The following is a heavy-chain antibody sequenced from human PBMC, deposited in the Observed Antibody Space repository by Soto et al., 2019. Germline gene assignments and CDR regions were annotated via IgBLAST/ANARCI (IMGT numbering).Heavy chain of an antibody. CDR2: ISSSSSYT. V-gene: IGHV3-21*05. D-gene: IGHD6-13*01. Sequence: PGGSLRLSCAASGFSFSTYTMGWVRQAPGEGQGLRSGKGLEWVSYISSSSSYTNYADSVKGRFTISRDNAKNSLYLQMNSLRAEDTAVYYCARNRVAAAGRSANWFDPWGQGTLVTVSS. J-gene: IGHJ5*02. CDR3: ARNRVAAAGRSANWFDP. CDR1: GFSFSTYT.